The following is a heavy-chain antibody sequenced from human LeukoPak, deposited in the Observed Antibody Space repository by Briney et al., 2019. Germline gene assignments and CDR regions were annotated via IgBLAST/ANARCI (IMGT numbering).Heavy chain of an antibody. D-gene: IGHD5-24*01. CDR2: IYYSGST. V-gene: IGHV4-59*01. CDR3: ARVVGRDGYNCPQD. CDR1: GGSISSYY. Sequence: SETLSLTCTVSGGSISSYYWSWIRQPPGKGLEWIGYIYYSGSTNYNPSLKSRVTISVDTSKNQSSLKLSSVTAADTAVYYCARVVGRDGYNCPQDWGQGTLVTVSS. J-gene: IGHJ4*02.